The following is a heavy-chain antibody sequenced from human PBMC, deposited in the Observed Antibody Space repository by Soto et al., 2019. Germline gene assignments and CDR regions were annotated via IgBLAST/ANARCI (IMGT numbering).Heavy chain of an antibody. D-gene: IGHD3-22*01. Sequence: LPITCTVSGGAISSYYWSWIPQPPGKGLEWIGYIYYSGSTNYNPSLKRRVTISVDTAKNQFSLKLSSVTAADTAVYYCARGSSGYYVDWFDPWGQGTLVTVSS. CDR3: ARGSSGYYVDWFDP. J-gene: IGHJ5*02. CDR1: GGAISSYY. CDR2: IYYSGST. V-gene: IGHV4-59*01.